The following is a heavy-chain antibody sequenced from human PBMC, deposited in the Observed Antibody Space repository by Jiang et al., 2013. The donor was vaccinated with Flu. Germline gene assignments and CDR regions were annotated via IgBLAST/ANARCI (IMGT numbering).Heavy chain of an antibody. CDR2: IYTSGRS. D-gene: IGHD3-22*01. Sequence: TLSLTCTVSGGSIKGYYWTWIRQPAGKGLEWIGHIYTSGRSNYNPSLKSRVTMSVDTSKNQFSLKLTSVTAADTAVYYCAQDRSGYNWFDPGAREPWSPSLQ. CDR3: AQDRSGYNWFDP. J-gene: IGHJ5*02. CDR1: GGSIKGYY. V-gene: IGHV4-4*07.